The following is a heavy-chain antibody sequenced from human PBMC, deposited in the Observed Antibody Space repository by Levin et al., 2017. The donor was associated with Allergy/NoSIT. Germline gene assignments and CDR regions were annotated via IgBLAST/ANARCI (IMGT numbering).Heavy chain of an antibody. CDR3: ARATNHYYGRGFDY. CDR2: IDWDDDK. CDR1: GFSLTTSGMY. Sequence: SGPTLVKPTQTLTLTCTFSGFSLTTSGMYVSWIRQPPGNALEWLARIDWDDDKYYSTSLKTRLTISRDTSKNQVVLTMTSMDPVDTATYYCARATNHYYGRGFDYWGQGTPVTVSS. D-gene: IGHD3-10*01. J-gene: IGHJ4*02. V-gene: IGHV2-70*11.